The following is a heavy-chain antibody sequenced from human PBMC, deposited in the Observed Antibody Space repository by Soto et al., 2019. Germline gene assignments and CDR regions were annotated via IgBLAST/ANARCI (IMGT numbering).Heavy chain of an antibody. Sequence: EVQLVESGGGLVQPGRSLRLSCVASGFTFYNHGMHWVRQAPGRGLEWVSGITWSSDSMGYADSVKGRFTISRDNAKNSLYLQMNSLRPEDTALYYCAKEDSGFSRYMDVWGKGTTVTVSS. D-gene: IGHD3-3*01. CDR3: AKEDSGFSRYMDV. J-gene: IGHJ6*03. CDR2: ITWSSDSM. V-gene: IGHV3-9*01. CDR1: GFTFYNHG.